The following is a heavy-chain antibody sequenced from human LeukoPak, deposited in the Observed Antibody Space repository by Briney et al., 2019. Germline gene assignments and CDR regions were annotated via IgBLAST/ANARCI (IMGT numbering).Heavy chain of an antibody. CDR3: AKDGTNYFEY. CDR1: GFTFDDYA. V-gene: IGHV3-43D*03. CDR2: ISWDGGST. D-gene: IGHD3/OR15-3a*01. Sequence: GGSLRLSCAASGFTFDDYAMHWVRQAPGKGLEWVSLISWDGGSTYYADSVKGRFTISRDNSKNSLYLQMNSLRAEDTALYYCAKDGTNYFEYWGQGTLVTVSS. J-gene: IGHJ4*02.